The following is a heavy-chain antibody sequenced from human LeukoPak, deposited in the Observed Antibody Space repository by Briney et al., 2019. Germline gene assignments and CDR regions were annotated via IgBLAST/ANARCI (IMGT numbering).Heavy chain of an antibody. Sequence: ASVKVSCKASGYTFTSYDINWVRQATGQGLEWMGWMNPNSGNTGYAQKFQGRVTMTRNTSISTAYMELSSLRSEDTAVHYCARGVRYFDWLSSPYFDYWGQGTLVTVSS. J-gene: IGHJ4*02. CDR3: ARGVRYFDWLSSPYFDY. D-gene: IGHD3-9*01. CDR2: MNPNSGNT. CDR1: GYTFTSYD. V-gene: IGHV1-8*01.